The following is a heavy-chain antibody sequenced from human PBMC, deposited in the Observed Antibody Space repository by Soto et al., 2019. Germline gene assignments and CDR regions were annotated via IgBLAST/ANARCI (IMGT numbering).Heavy chain of an antibody. J-gene: IGHJ6*02. V-gene: IGHV3-33*01. Sequence: QVQLVESGGGVVQPGRSLRLSCAASGFTFSSYGMHWVRQAPGKGLEWVAVIWYDGSNKYYADSVKGRFTISRDNSKNTLYLQMNSLRAEDTAVYYCAREAYCSSTSCYANKLYYYYGMDVWGQGTTVTVSS. D-gene: IGHD2-2*01. CDR1: GFTFSSYG. CDR2: IWYDGSNK. CDR3: AREAYCSSTSCYANKLYYYYGMDV.